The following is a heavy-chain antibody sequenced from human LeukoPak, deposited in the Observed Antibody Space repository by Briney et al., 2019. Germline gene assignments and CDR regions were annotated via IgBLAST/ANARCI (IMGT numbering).Heavy chain of an antibody. Sequence: ASVKVSCKTSGYTFTNSGISWVRQAPGQGLEWMGWISGHNGNTNYAQWLQDRVTMTTDTSASTAYMEVRSLRSDDTAIYYCARTPPFSYDHAVADRAFDIWGQGTMVTVSS. CDR1: GYTFTNSG. CDR3: ARTPPFSYDHAVADRAFDI. D-gene: IGHD3-22*01. J-gene: IGHJ3*02. CDR2: ISGHNGNT. V-gene: IGHV1-18*01.